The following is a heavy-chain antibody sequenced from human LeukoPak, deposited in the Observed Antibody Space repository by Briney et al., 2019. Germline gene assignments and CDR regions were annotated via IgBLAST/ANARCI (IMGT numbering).Heavy chain of an antibody. Sequence: PGGSLRLSCAASGFTFSTYAMTWVRQAPGKGLEWVSSITGSGDGTSAADSVTGRFSISRDNSKNTLYLQMNSLRAEDTAVYYCAKDPGRFVASYYFDYWGQGTLVTVSS. CDR1: GFTFSTYA. CDR3: AKDPGRFVASYYFDY. V-gene: IGHV3-23*01. J-gene: IGHJ4*02. D-gene: IGHD3-16*01. CDR2: ITGSGDGT.